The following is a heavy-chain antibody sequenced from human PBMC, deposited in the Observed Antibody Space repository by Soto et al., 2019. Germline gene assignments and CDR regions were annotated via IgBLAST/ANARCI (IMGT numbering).Heavy chain of an antibody. CDR2: ISGSGGST. CDR3: AKDSVVVDSGDWFDP. CDR1: GFTFSSYA. D-gene: IGHD2-21*01. Sequence: EVQLLESGGGLVQPGGSLRLSCAASGFTFSSYAMSWVHQAPGKGLEWVSAISGSGGSTYYADSVKGRFTISRDNSKNTLYLQMNSLRAEDTAVYYCAKDSVVVDSGDWFDPWGQGTLVTVSS. J-gene: IGHJ5*02. V-gene: IGHV3-23*01.